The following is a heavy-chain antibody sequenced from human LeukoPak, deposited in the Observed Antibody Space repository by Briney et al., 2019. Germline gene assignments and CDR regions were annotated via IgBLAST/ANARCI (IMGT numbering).Heavy chain of an antibody. CDR1: GYTFTGYY. V-gene: IGHV1-2*02. CDR3: ARGPGGFGEFNYDSSGYVDY. D-gene: IGHD3-22*01. J-gene: IGHJ4*02. Sequence: ASVKVSCKASGYTFTGYYMHWVRQAPGQGLEWMGWINPNSGGTNYAQKFQGRVTMTRDTSISTAHMELSRLRSDDTAVYYCARGPGGFGEFNYDSSGYVDYWGQGTLVTVSS. CDR2: INPNSGGT.